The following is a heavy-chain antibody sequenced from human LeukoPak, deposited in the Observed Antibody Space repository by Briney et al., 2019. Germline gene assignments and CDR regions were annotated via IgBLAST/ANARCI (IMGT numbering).Heavy chain of an antibody. CDR2: ISGSGDNT. CDR3: VKVMSRSYDD. J-gene: IGHJ4*02. D-gene: IGHD3-10*01. CDR1: GFTFSSYG. V-gene: IGHV3-23*01. Sequence: GGSLRLSCVASGFTFSSYGMSWVRQTPGKGLEWVSGISGSGDNTCYAEFVQGRFTVSRDNSKNTLILQMNSLRAEDTAVYYCVKVMSRSYDDWGQGTLVTVSS.